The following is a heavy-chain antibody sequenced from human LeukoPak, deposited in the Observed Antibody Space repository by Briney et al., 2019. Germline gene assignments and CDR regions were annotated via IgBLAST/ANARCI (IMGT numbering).Heavy chain of an antibody. CDR2: ITHSGST. J-gene: IGHJ4*02. D-gene: IGHD2-2*01. Sequence: PSQTLSLTCTVSGASFNSDDQYWSWIRQPPGKGLEWIGEITHSGSTNYNPSLKSRVTISVDTSKNQFSLNLSSVTAADTAVYYCARGPLCTITSCPTMYFNYWGQGTLVTVSS. CDR3: ARGPLCTITSCPTMYFNY. V-gene: IGHV4-34*01. CDR1: GASFNSDDQY.